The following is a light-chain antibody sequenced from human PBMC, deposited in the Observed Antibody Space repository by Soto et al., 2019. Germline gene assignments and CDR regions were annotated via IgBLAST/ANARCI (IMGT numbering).Light chain of an antibody. J-gene: IGLJ1*01. CDR1: GSNIGAGYD. CDR3: QSYDSSLSGFYV. Sequence: QSVLTQPPSVSGAPGQRVTISCTGSGSNIGAGYDVHWYQQLPGTAPKLVIYGNNNRPSWVPDRFSGSKSGTSASLAITGLENEDEADYYCQSYDSSLSGFYVFGTGTKLTVL. V-gene: IGLV1-40*01. CDR2: GNN.